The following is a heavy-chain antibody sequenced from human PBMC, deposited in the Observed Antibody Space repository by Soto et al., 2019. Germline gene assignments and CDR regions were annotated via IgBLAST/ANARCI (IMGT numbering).Heavy chain of an antibody. J-gene: IGHJ6*02. D-gene: IGHD2-2*02. CDR1: GGSISSYY. CDR2: MYYSGTT. CDR3: ARYTYTSRYNYYGMDV. V-gene: IGHV4-59*12. Sequence: SETLSLTCTVSGGSISSYYWSWIRQPPGKGLEWMGYMYYSGTTDYATSVRGRFAISRDDTKGIAYLQMNSVTTEDTAVYYCARYTYTSRYNYYGMDVWGPGTTVTVSS.